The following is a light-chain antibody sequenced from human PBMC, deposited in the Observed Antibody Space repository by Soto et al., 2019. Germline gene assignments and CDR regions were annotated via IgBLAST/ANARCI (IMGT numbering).Light chain of an antibody. Sequence: IRMYQSLSTLSATEGDRVTVTCRASQSISSWLAWYQQKPGKAPKLLIYKASSLESGVPSRFSGSGSGTEFTLTISSLQPDDFATYYCQQYNSYCTLGQGTKVDIK. CDR1: QSISSW. J-gene: IGKJ2*02. CDR2: KAS. V-gene: IGKV1-5*03. CDR3: QQYNSYCT.